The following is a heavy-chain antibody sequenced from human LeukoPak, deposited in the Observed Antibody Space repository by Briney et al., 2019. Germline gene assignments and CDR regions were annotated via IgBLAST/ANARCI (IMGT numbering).Heavy chain of an antibody. Sequence: PSETLSLTCAVYGGSFSGYYWSWIRQPPGKGLEWIGEINHSGSTNYNPSLKSRVTISVDTSKNQFSLKLSSVTAADTAVYYCARGSWGCSSTSCYGWFDLWGQGTLVTVSS. D-gene: IGHD2-2*01. J-gene: IGHJ5*02. V-gene: IGHV4-34*01. CDR3: ARGSWGCSSTSCYGWFDL. CDR2: INHSGST. CDR1: GGSFSGYY.